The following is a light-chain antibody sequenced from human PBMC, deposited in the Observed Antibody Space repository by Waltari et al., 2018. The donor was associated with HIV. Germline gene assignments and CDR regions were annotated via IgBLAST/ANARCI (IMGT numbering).Light chain of an antibody. V-gene: IGKV1-5*03. CDR3: QQYNTDPS. CDR2: QAS. Sequence: DIHMPQFPSPPSATIWDRVTTTRRTSQSVGSWLALYQHHTGQAPKLLIHQASVLESGVSSRFGGSGSETEFTLIIDSLVPDDFATYYCQQYNTDPSFGQGTRLEMK. J-gene: IGKJ5*01. CDR1: QSVGSW.